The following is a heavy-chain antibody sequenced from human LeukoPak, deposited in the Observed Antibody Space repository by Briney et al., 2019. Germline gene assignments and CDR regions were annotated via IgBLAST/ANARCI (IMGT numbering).Heavy chain of an antibody. J-gene: IGHJ4*02. CDR1: GGSINSDY. CDR2: IYYSGST. D-gene: IGHD3-22*01. CDR3: ARVVYDSSAYNYPTFDY. Sequence: SETLSLTCTVSGGSINSDYWSWIRQPPGKGLEWIGYIYYSGSTNYNPSLKSRVTISVDTSKNQFSLKLSSVTAADTAVYYCARVVYDSSAYNYPTFDYWGQGTLVTVSS. V-gene: IGHV4-59*01.